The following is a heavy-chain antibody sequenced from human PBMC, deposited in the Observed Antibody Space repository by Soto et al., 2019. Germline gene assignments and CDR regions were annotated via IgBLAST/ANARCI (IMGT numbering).Heavy chain of an antibody. V-gene: IGHV3-21*01. CDR1: GFTFSSYS. J-gene: IGHJ6*02. Sequence: PGGSLRLSCAASGFTFSSYSMNWVRQAPGKGLEWVSSISSSSSYIYYADSVKGRFTISRDNAKNSLYLQMNSLRAEDTAVYYCARDPFIVVVPAAISDDGMDVWGQGTTVTV. CDR3: ARDPFIVVVPAAISDDGMDV. CDR2: ISSSSSYI. D-gene: IGHD2-2*02.